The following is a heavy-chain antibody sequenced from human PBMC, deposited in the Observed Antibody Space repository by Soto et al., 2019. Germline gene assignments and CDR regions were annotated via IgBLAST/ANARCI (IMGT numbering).Heavy chain of an antibody. CDR2: ISYDGSNK. CDR3: AKGLVWNIVLVPAAMTFDP. J-gene: IGHJ5*02. V-gene: IGHV3-30*18. CDR1: GFTFSSYG. D-gene: IGHD2-2*01. Sequence: PGGSLRLSCAASGFTFSSYGMHWVRQAPGKGLEWVAVISYDGSNKYYADSVKGRFTISRDNSKNTLYLQMNSLRAEDTAVYYCAKGLVWNIVLVPAAMTFDPWGQGTLVTVSS.